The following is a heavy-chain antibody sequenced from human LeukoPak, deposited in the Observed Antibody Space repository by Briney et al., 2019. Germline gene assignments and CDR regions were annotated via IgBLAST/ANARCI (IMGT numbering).Heavy chain of an antibody. Sequence: GGALRLSCAASGFTFSSYWMSWVRQAPGKGLEWVANIKQDGSEKYYVDSVKGRFTISRDNAKKSLYLQMNSLRAEDTAVYYCAREGYYYGMDVWGQGTTVTVSS. V-gene: IGHV3-7*03. CDR1: GFTFSSYW. J-gene: IGHJ6*02. CDR3: AREGYYYGMDV. CDR2: IKQDGSEK.